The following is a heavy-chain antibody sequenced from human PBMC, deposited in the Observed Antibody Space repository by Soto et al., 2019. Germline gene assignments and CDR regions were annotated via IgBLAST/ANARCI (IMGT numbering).Heavy chain of an antibody. CDR2: ITTSGSTT. CDR3: ARENYYHWDY. Sequence: QVQLVESGGGLVKPGGSLRLSCAASRFPFSNYYMSWVRQAPGKGLEWIACITTSGSTTAYAGSVKDRFTISRDDAKNSLYLQMNSLRDDDTAVYYCARENYYHWDYWGQGTLVTVSS. CDR1: RFPFSNYY. D-gene: IGHD1-26*01. J-gene: IGHJ4*02. V-gene: IGHV3-11*01.